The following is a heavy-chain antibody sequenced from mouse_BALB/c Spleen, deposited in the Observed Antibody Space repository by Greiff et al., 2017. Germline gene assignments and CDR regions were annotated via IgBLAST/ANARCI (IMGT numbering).Heavy chain of an antibody. Sequence: EVKLEESGGGLVKPGGSLKLSCAASGFTFSSYAMSWVRQTPEKRLEWVATISSGGSYTYYPDSVKGRFTISRDNAKNTLYLQMSSLRSEDTAMYYCAREVLNYFDYWGQGTTLTVSS. CDR3: AREVLNYFDY. CDR2: ISSGGSYT. CDR1: GFTFSSYA. D-gene: IGHD2-14*01. J-gene: IGHJ2*01. V-gene: IGHV5-9-3*01.